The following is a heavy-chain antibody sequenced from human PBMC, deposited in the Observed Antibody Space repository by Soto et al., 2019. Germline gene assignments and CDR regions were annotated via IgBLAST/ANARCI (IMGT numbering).Heavy chain of an antibody. V-gene: IGHV3-23*01. J-gene: IGHJ4*02. Sequence: LSLTCAASGFTFSSYAMSWVRQAPGKGLEWVSAISGSGGSTYYADSVKGRFTISRDNSKNTLYLQMNSLRAEDTAVYYCAKARGGIVGATDYWGQGTLVTVSS. CDR3: AKARGGIVGATDY. CDR1: GFTFSSYA. CDR2: ISGSGGST. D-gene: IGHD1-26*01.